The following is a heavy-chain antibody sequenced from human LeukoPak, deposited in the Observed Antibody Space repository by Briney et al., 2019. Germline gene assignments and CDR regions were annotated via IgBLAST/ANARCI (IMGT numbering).Heavy chain of an antibody. CDR3: ARIYGSGSYYNHDY. Sequence: PSETLSLTCAVYGGSFSGYYWSWIRQPPGKGLEWIGEINHSGSTNYNPSLKSRVTISVDTSKNQFSLKLSSVTAADTAVYYCARIYGSGSYYNHDYWGQGTLVTVSS. CDR1: GGSFSGYY. CDR2: INHSGST. J-gene: IGHJ4*02. V-gene: IGHV4-34*01. D-gene: IGHD3-10*01.